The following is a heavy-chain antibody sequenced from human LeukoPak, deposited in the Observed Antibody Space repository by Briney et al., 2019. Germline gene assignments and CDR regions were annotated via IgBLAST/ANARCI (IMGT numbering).Heavy chain of an antibody. J-gene: IGHJ6*03. Sequence: SETLSLTCTVSGGSISNSSYYWGWIRQPPGKGLEWIGSIYYSGSTYYNPSLKSRVTISVDTSKNQFSLKLSSVTAADTAVYYCARAVHYYYDSSGYYYYYYYMDVWGKGTTVTISS. CDR2: IYYSGST. CDR1: GGSISNSSYY. V-gene: IGHV4-39*01. D-gene: IGHD3-22*01. CDR3: ARAVHYYYDSSGYYYYYYYMDV.